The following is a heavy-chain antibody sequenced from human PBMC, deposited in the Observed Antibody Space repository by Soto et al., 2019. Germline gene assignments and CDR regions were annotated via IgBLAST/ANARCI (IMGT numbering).Heavy chain of an antibody. CDR1: GFNFRGYG. CDR3: GRGRLGEVPDY. CDR2: IWYDGSSQ. V-gene: IGHV3-33*01. Sequence: QVQLVESGGGVVQPGRSLRLACAASGFNFRGYGMHWVRQAPGRGLEWVALIWYDGSSQYYADSVKGRFTISSDYSKDTVYLQMNRLRAGDTAVYYCGRGRLGEVPDYWGQGTLVTVSS. J-gene: IGHJ4*02. D-gene: IGHD3-16*01.